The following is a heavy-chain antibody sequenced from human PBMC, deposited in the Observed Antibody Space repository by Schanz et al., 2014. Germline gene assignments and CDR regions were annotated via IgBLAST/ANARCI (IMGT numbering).Heavy chain of an antibody. CDR1: GGTFSSDT. V-gene: IGHV1-46*03. CDR3: VRLDVHDY. J-gene: IGHJ4*02. CDR2: INPSGGGT. D-gene: IGHD3-16*01. Sequence: QVQLVQSGAEVKKPGSSVKVSCKASGGTFSSDTFSWVRQAPGQGLEWMGIINPSGGGTSYALRFQDRVTVTRDTSRSTVYMELSSLRSEDTAVYYCVRLDVHDYWGQGTLVTVSA.